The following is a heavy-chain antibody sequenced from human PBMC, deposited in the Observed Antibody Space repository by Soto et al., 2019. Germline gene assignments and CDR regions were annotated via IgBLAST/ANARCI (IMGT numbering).Heavy chain of an antibody. V-gene: IGHV3-48*02. CDR2: ISSSSSTI. CDR3: ATHCSGGSCYLDNWFDP. J-gene: IGHJ5*02. Sequence: GGSLRLSCAASGFTFSSYSMNWVRQAPGKGLEWVSYISSSSSTIYYADSVKGRFTISRDNAKNSLYLQMNSLRDEDTAVYYCATHCSGGSCYLDNWFDPWGQGTLVTVSS. CDR1: GFTFSSYS. D-gene: IGHD2-15*01.